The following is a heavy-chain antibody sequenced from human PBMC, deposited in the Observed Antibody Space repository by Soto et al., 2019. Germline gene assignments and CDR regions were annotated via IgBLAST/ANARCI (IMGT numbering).Heavy chain of an antibody. Sequence: QVQLQESGPGLVKPSETLSLTCTVSGVTLSGYYWSWIRQTPGKTLEWIGCIYFNGTTNYNPSLKSRVTISLDMSKNQFSLKLRSVTATDTAVYHCARVKGTHKYWGRGTLVTVSS. CDR2: IYFNGTT. V-gene: IGHV4-59*01. CDR1: GVTLSGYY. J-gene: IGHJ4*02. CDR3: ARVKGTHKY. D-gene: IGHD3-10*01.